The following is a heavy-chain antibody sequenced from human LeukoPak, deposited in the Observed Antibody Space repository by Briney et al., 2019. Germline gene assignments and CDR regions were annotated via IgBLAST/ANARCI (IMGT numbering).Heavy chain of an antibody. CDR3: FLTFGELWR. D-gene: IGHD3-10*01. Sequence: GASVKVSCKASGFTFTSSAMQWVRQARGQRLEWIGWIVVGSGNTNYAQKFQERVAITRDMSTSTAYMELSSLRSEDTAAYYCFLTFGELWRWGQGTLVTVSS. V-gene: IGHV1-58*02. CDR1: GFTFTSSA. CDR2: IVVGSGNT. J-gene: IGHJ4*02.